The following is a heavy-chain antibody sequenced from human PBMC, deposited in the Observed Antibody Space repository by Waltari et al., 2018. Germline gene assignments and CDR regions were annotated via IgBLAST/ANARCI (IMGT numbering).Heavy chain of an antibody. CDR1: GGSISSYY. D-gene: IGHD3-22*01. Sequence: QVQLQESGPGLVKPSETLSLTCTVSGGSISSYYWSWIRQPPGKGLEWIGYIYYSGSTNYNPSLKSRVTISGDTSKNQFSLKLSSVTAADTAVYYCAREGTYYYDSSGYYPHAFDIWGQGTMVTVSS. CDR2: IYYSGST. J-gene: IGHJ3*02. V-gene: IGHV4-59*01. CDR3: AREGTYYYDSSGYYPHAFDI.